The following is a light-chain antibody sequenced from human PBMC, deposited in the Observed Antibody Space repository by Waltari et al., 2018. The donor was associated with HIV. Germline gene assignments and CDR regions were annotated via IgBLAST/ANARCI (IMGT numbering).Light chain of an antibody. CDR2: DDV. V-gene: IGLV3-21*02. Sequence: SYLLTQPPSVSVAPGQTARITCGGNNIGTKSVHWYRHNLCQAPVLVIYDDVERPSGIPERLSGSNSGNTATLSITRVDVGDEAEYYCQVWDVTSDHFVFGPGTTVTVL. J-gene: IGLJ1*01. CDR1: NIGTKS. CDR3: QVWDVTSDHFV.